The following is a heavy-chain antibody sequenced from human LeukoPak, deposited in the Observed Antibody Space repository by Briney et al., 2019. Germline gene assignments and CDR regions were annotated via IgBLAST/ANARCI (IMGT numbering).Heavy chain of an antibody. CDR1: GFTFSSYA. J-gene: IGHJ5*02. Sequence: GGSLRLSCAASGFTFSSYAMSWVRQAPGKGLEWVSAISGSGGSTYYADSVKGRFTISRDNSKNTLYLQMNSLRAEDTAVYYCARTLGGSYYQWFDPWGQGTLVTVPS. V-gene: IGHV3-23*01. CDR3: ARTLGGSYYQWFDP. D-gene: IGHD1-26*01. CDR2: ISGSGGST.